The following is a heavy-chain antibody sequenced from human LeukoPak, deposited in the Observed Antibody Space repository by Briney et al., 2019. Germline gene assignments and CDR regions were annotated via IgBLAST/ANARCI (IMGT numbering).Heavy chain of an antibody. CDR3: ARGRDGYNLGLFDY. J-gene: IGHJ4*02. V-gene: IGHV1-69*04. CDR1: GCTFSSYA. D-gene: IGHD5-24*01. Sequence: ASVKVSCKASGCTFSSYAISWVRQAPGQGLEGMGRIIPILGIANYAQKFQGRVTITADKSTSTAYMELSSLRSEDTAVYYCARGRDGYNLGLFDYWGQGTLVTVSS. CDR2: IIPILGIA.